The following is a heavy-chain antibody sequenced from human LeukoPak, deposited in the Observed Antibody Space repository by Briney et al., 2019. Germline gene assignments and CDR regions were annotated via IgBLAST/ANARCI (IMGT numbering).Heavy chain of an antibody. CDR3: ARAPYDFWSGYVNWFDP. CDR2: IYYSGST. D-gene: IGHD3-3*01. V-gene: IGHV4-30-4*01. Sequence: SETLSLTCTVSGGSISSGDYYWRWIRQPPGTGLEWIGYIYYSGSTYYNPSLKSRVTISVDTSKNQFSLKLSSVTAADTAVYYCARAPYDFWSGYVNWFDPWGQGTLVTVSS. J-gene: IGHJ5*02. CDR1: GGSISSGDYY.